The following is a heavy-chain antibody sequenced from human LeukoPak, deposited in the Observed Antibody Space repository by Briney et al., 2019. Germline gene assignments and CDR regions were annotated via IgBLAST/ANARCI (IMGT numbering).Heavy chain of an antibody. CDR1: GGSISGYY. CDR3: AREVRRGSYYSYFDY. V-gene: IGHV4-59*01. Sequence: PSETLSLTCTVSGGSISGYYWSWIRQPPGTGLEWIGYIYYSGSTNYNPSLKSRVTISVDTSKNQFSLKLSSVTAADTAVYYCAREVRRGSYYSYFDYWGQGTLVTVSS. CDR2: IYYSGST. D-gene: IGHD1-26*01. J-gene: IGHJ4*02.